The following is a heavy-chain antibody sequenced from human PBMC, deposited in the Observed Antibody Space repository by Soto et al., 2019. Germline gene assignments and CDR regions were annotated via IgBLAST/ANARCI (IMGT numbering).Heavy chain of an antibody. D-gene: IGHD3-16*02. V-gene: IGHV1-8*02. CDR1: GYPFTGQY. Sequence: DSVEVCSKASGYPFTGQYMHLVRQATGQGPDWMGWMNPNSGNTGYAQKFQGRVTMTRNTSISTAYMELSSLRSEDTAVYYCARPHDYIWGSYRTIQSYGLDVWGQGTTVTVSS. J-gene: IGHJ6*01. CDR2: MNPNSGNT. CDR3: ARPHDYIWGSYRTIQSYGLDV.